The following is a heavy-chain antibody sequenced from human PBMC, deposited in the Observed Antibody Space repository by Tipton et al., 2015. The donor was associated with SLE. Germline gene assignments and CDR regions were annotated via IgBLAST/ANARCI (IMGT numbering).Heavy chain of an antibody. Sequence: LRLSCAVYGGSFSGYQWSWIRQPPGKGLEWIGEINHSGSTNYNPSLKSRVTMSVDTSKNQFSLKLSSVTAADTAVYFCAGPYGDYGYFHHWGQGTLVTVSS. CDR2: INHSGST. V-gene: IGHV4-34*01. D-gene: IGHD4-17*01. CDR1: GGSFSGYQ. J-gene: IGHJ1*01. CDR3: AGPYGDYGYFHH.